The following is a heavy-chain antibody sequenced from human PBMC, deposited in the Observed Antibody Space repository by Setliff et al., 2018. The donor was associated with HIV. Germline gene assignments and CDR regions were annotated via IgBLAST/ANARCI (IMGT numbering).Heavy chain of an antibody. CDR1: GGSASNSRYY. Sequence: ETLSLTCTVSGGSASNSRYYWAWIRQPPGKGLEYIGSIHYNERTNYNPSLKSRVTISVDTSKNQFSLKVTSVTAADTAVYYCVTSSSWSSRLNFWGQGMLVTVSS. CDR2: IHYNERT. J-gene: IGHJ4*02. V-gene: IGHV4-39*07. D-gene: IGHD6-13*01. CDR3: VTSSSWSSRLNF.